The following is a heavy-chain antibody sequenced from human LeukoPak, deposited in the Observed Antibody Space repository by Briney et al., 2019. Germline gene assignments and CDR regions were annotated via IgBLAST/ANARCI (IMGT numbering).Heavy chain of an antibody. CDR2: ISSSGSTI. D-gene: IGHD3-3*01. CDR3: ARGGADFWSGYYPPAINWFDP. V-gene: IGHV3-11*01. J-gene: IGHJ5*02. CDR1: GFTFSDYY. Sequence: GGSLRLSCAASGFTFSDYYMSWIRQAPGKGLEWVSYISSSGSTIYYADSVKGRFTISRDNAKNSLYLQMNSLRAEDTAVYYCARGGADFWSGYYPPAINWFDPWGQGTLATVSS.